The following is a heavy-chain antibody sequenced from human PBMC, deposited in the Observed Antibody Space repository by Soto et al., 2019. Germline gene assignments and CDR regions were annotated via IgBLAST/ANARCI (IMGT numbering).Heavy chain of an antibody. V-gene: IGHV1-8*01. CDR3: TRGTRVAEY. D-gene: IGHD2-15*01. CDR1: GYTFTTYD. J-gene: IGHJ4*02. Sequence: QVQLVQSGAEVRKPGASVKVSCKASGYTFTTYDINWVRQATGQGLEWMGWVNPNSGNTGYEQKFQGRVTMTRNTSLNTAYMELSSLRSEDTAVYYCTRGTRVAEYWGQGTLVTVSS. CDR2: VNPNSGNT.